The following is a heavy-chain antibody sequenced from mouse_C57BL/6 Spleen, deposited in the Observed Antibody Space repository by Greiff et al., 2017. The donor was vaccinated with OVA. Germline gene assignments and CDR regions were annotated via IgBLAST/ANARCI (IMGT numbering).Heavy chain of an antibody. CDR3: ARQEGYGNYYAMDY. D-gene: IGHD2-1*01. CDR1: GFSLTSYG. J-gene: IGHJ4*01. Sequence: QVQLKESGPGLVAPSQSLSITCTVSGFSLTSYGVHWVRQPPGKGLEWLVVIWSDGSTTYNSALKSRLSISKDNSKSQVFLKMNSLQTDDTAMYYWARQEGYGNYYAMDYWGQGTSVTVSS. V-gene: IGHV2-6-1*01. CDR2: IWSDGST.